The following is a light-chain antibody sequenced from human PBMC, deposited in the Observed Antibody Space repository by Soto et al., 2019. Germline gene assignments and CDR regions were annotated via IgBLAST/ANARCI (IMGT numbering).Light chain of an antibody. Sequence: EIVLPQSPGTLSLSPGERATLSCRASQSVSSSYLAWYKQKPGQAPRLLIYCASSRATGIPERFSGSGSGTDFTLTISRLEPDDSAVYYCQPYDSSPLTFGGGTKVEIK. CDR3: QPYDSSPLT. V-gene: IGKV3-20*01. J-gene: IGKJ4*01. CDR2: CAS. CDR1: QSVSSSY.